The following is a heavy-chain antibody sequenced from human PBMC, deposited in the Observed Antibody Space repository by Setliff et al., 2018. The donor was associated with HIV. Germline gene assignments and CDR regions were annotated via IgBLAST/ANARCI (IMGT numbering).Heavy chain of an antibody. CDR3: ARGKGVGGVIITGGLDV. D-gene: IGHD3-10*01. CDR1: GDTFTSYD. CDR2: MNPNSGVS. J-gene: IGHJ6*02. Sequence: ASVKVSCKTSGDTFTSYDINWVRQAAGHGLEWMGWMNPNSGVSGYALKFHDRVTMTRDTSITTLYMELSSLTSEDTAVYYCARGKGVGGVIITGGLDVWGQGTTVTVSS. V-gene: IGHV1-8*02.